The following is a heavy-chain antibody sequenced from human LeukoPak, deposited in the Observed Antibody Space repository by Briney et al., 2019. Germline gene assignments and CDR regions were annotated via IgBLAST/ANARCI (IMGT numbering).Heavy chain of an antibody. CDR1: GFTFSSYA. D-gene: IGHD6-13*01. J-gene: IGHJ6*03. Sequence: AGSLRLSCAASGFTFSSYAMSWVRQAPGKGLEWVSAITDSGGSTYYADSVKGQFTISRDNSKNTLYLQMNSLRADNTAVYYCAKLYSTYQNYYYCNYMDVWGKRSSLTVSS. CDR3: AKLYSTYQNYYYCNYMDV. CDR2: ITDSGGST. V-gene: IGHV3-23*01.